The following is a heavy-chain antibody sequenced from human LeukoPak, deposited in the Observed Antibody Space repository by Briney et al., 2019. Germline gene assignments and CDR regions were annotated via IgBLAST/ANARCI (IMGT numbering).Heavy chain of an antibody. V-gene: IGHV3-48*01. J-gene: IGHJ4*02. D-gene: IGHD6-19*01. CDR1: GFTFSTYA. CDR2: ISSSSSTI. Sequence: GGSLRLSCAASGFTFSTYAMNWVRQAPGKGLEWVSYISSSSSTIYYADSVKGRFTISRDNAKNSLYLQMNSLRAEDMAVYYCARDVEQWLVRVYYFDYWGQGTLVTVSS. CDR3: ARDVEQWLVRVYYFDY.